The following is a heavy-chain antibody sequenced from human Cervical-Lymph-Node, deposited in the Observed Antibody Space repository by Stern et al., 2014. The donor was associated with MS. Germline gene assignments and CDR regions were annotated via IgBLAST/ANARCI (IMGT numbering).Heavy chain of an antibody. J-gene: IGHJ4*02. CDR3: ASYYYDGIAFH. CDR1: GLTFSKYW. Sequence: EVQLVESGGDLVQPGGSLRISCAASGLTFSKYWMSWVRQAPGKGLEWVANIDQDGSETHYADSVKGLFTISRDNDKKSLYLLMDNLTAEDTAVYFCASYYYDGIAFHWGQGTLVAVSS. CDR2: IDQDGSET. D-gene: IGHD3-22*01. V-gene: IGHV3-7*01.